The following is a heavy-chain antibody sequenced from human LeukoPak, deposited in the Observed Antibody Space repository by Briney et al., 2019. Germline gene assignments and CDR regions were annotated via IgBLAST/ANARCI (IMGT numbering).Heavy chain of an antibody. CDR1: GGSFSGYY. V-gene: IGHV4-34*01. D-gene: IGHD6-13*01. CDR2: INHSGST. J-gene: IGHJ4*02. Sequence: SETLSLTCAVYGGSFSGYYWTWIRQPPGKGLEWIGEINHSGSTNYNPSLKSRVTISISTSKNQFSLKLSSVTAADTAVYYCARFGGTAAARYYFDYWGQGTLVTVSS. CDR3: ARFGGTAAARYYFDY.